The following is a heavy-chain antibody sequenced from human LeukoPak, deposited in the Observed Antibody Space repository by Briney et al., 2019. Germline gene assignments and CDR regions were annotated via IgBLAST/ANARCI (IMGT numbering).Heavy chain of an antibody. J-gene: IGHJ4*02. CDR1: GFTFSSYA. Sequence: PGGSLRLSCAASGFTFSSYAMSWVRQAPGKGLEWVSSINGNGGSTFYADSVRGRFTISGDNSQNTLYLEMNSLRAEDSAVYYCAKDPHDTSGYYLDYWGQGTRVTVSS. D-gene: IGHD3-22*01. CDR2: INGNGGST. CDR3: AKDPHDTSGYYLDY. V-gene: IGHV3-23*01.